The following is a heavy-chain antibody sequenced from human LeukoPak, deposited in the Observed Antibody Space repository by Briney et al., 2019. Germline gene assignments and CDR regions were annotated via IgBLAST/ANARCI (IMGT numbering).Heavy chain of an antibody. CDR1: GVSISSSSYY. D-gene: IGHD6-25*01. J-gene: IGHJ4*01. CDR3: AKSGGYGLIDY. CDR2: IYSSGST. V-gene: IGHV4-39*01. Sequence: SETLSLTCAVSGVSISSSSYYWGWIHQPPGKGLEWIGSIYSSGSTYYNSSLKSRVTISIDTSKNQVSLKMSSVTAADTAVYYCAKSGGYGLIDYWGQGTLVTVSS.